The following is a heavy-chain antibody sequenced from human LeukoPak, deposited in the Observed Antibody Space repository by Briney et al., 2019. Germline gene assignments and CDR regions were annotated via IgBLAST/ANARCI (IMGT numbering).Heavy chain of an antibody. CDR3: ARRVNELRFLERVGPNGAFDM. J-gene: IGHJ3*02. CDR1: GFTFSTFW. V-gene: IGHV3-7*01. Sequence: GGSLRLSCATSGFTFSTFWMSWVRQAPGKGLEWVANIKQDGSETYYLDSVKGRFTISRDNAKNSLYLQMNSLRAEDTAVYYCARRVNELRFLERVGPNGAFDMWGQGTMVTVSS. D-gene: IGHD3-3*01. CDR2: IKQDGSET.